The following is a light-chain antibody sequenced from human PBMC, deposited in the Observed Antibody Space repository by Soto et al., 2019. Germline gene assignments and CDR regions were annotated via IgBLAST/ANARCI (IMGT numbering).Light chain of an antibody. Sequence: IVLTQSPGTLSLSPGEGATLSCRASQSVSSSYLAWYQQKFGQAHRLLIYGASNRAAGIPDRFSGSGSGKDFTLTIRRLEPEDFAVYFCQQQDTLPRTFGQGTKVEIK. V-gene: IGKV3-20*01. CDR1: QSVSSSY. CDR2: GAS. CDR3: QQQDTLPRT. J-gene: IGKJ1*01.